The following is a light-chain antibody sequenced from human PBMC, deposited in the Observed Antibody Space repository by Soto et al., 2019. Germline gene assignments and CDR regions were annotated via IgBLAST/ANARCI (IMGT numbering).Light chain of an antibody. V-gene: IGKV1-5*01. CDR2: DAS. J-gene: IGKJ1*01. CDR1: QSIDNC. CDR3: QQHNGYPWT. Sequence: DIQMTQSPSPLSASIGDRVTITCRASQSIDNCLAWYQQKPGKAPHLLIYDASRLETGVPSRFSGSGSGTEFTLTISSLQADDFATYFCQQHNGYPWTFGRGTKVEI.